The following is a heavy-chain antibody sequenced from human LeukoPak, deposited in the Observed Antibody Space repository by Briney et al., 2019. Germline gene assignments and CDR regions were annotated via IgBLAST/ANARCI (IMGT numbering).Heavy chain of an antibody. J-gene: IGHJ3*02. CDR3: ARAPRGGTAFDI. CDR1: GFTFSSFE. CDR2: ISSSGSTK. V-gene: IGHV3-48*03. Sequence: GGSLRLSCAASGFTFSSFEINWVRQAPGKGLEWVSYISSSGSTKYYADSVKGRFTISRDNAKNSLYLQMNSLRAEDTAVYYCARAPRGGTAFDIWGQGTMVTVSS. D-gene: IGHD3-10*01.